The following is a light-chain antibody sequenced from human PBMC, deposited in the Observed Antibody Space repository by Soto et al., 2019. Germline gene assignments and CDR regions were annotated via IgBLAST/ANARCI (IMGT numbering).Light chain of an antibody. Sequence: EVVMTQSPATLSVSPGERATLSCRASQNVNANLAWYQQKPGQAPRLLIHGASTRATGIPPRFSGSGFGTEFLLTLSRLQSEDFAVYYCQQYNTWLWTFGQGTKVEGK. CDR2: GAS. V-gene: IGKV3-15*01. CDR3: QQYNTWLWT. CDR1: QNVNAN. J-gene: IGKJ1*01.